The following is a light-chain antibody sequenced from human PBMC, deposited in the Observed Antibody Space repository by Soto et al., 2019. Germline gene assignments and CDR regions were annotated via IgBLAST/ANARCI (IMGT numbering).Light chain of an antibody. J-gene: IGKJ1*01. CDR2: KAS. CDR3: QQYNSYRWT. CDR1: QSISDR. Sequence: DFLMTQSPSTLSASVGDRVTITCRASQSISDRLAWYQQKPGNAPKLLIYKASSLQSVVPSRFSGSGSGTEFTLTISSLQPDDFAMYYCQQYNSYRWTFGQGTKVEIK. V-gene: IGKV1-5*03.